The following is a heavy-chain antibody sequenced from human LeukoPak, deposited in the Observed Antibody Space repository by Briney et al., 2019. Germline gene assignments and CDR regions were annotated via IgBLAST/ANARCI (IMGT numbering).Heavy chain of an antibody. J-gene: IGHJ6*03. CDR2: IGRSGNYI. D-gene: IGHD6-13*01. CDR1: GFTFSAYT. Sequence: GGSLRLSCAASGFTFSAYTMNWVRQGPGKGLEWVSSIGRSGNYIYHADSVKGRFTIFRDNAKNSLYLQMSSLRAEDTAVYFCARQAGPYYMDVWGKVTTVTVSS. CDR3: ARQAGPYYMDV. V-gene: IGHV3-21*01.